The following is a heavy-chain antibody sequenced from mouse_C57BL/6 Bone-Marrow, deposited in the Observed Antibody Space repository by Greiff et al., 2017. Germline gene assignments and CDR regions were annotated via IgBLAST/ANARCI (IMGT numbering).Heavy chain of an antibody. V-gene: IGHV1-15*01. CDR2: FDPETGGT. CDR3: TKGFAY. Sequence: VKLVESGAELVRPGASVTLSCKASGYTFTDYEMHWVKQTPVHGLEWIGAFDPETGGTAYNQKFKGKAILTADKSSSTVYMELRRLTSEDSAVYYCTKGFAYWGQGTLVTVSA. CDR1: GYTFTDYE. J-gene: IGHJ3*01.